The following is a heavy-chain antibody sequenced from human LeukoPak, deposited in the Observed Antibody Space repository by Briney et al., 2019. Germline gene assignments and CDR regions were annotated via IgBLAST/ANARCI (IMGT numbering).Heavy chain of an antibody. CDR1: GGTFSSYA. D-gene: IGHD6-13*01. V-gene: IGHV1-69*13. J-gene: IGHJ4*02. Sequence: ASVKVSCKASGGTFSSYAISWVRQAPGQGLEWMGGIIPIFGTANYAQKFQGRVTITADESTSTAYMELSSLRSEDTAVYYRARGKGIAAAGAYYFDYWGQGTLVTVSS. CDR3: ARGKGIAAAGAYYFDY. CDR2: IIPIFGTA.